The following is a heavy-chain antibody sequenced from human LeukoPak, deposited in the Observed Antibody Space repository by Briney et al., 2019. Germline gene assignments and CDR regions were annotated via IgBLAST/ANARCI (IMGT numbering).Heavy chain of an antibody. Sequence: PGGSLRLSCAASGFTFSSYGMHWVRQAPGKGLEWVAFIRYDGSNKYYADSVKGRFTISRDNSKNTLYLQMNSLRAEDTAVYYCAKASSSSLWYYYMDVWGKGTTVTISS. V-gene: IGHV3-30*02. CDR2: IRYDGSNK. J-gene: IGHJ6*03. CDR1: GFTFSSYG. D-gene: IGHD3-10*01. CDR3: AKASSSSLWYYYMDV.